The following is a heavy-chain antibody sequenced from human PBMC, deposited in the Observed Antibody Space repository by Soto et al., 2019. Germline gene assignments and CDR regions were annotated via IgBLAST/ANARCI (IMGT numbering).Heavy chain of an antibody. CDR3: AKDHLAYCGGDCYLDALADFDY. CDR1: GFTFSSYA. V-gene: IGHV3-23*01. CDR2: ISGSGGST. D-gene: IGHD2-21*02. Sequence: EVQVLESGGGLVQPGGSLRLSCAASGFTFSSYAMSWVRQAPGKGLEWVSAISGSGGSTYYADSVKGRFTISRDNSKNTLYLQMNSLRAEDTAVYYCAKDHLAYCGGDCYLDALADFDYWGQGTLVTVSS. J-gene: IGHJ4*02.